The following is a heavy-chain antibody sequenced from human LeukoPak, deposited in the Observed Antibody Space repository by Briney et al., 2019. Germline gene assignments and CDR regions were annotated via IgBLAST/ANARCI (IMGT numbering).Heavy chain of an antibody. V-gene: IGHV3-21*01. CDR2: ISSSSSYI. Sequence: SGGSLRLSCAASGFTFSSYSMTWVRQAPGKGLEWVSSISSSSSYIYYADSVKGRFTISRDNAKNSLYLQMNSLRAEDTAVYYCARVIQGQWLVHFDYWGQGTLVTVSS. J-gene: IGHJ4*02. CDR3: ARVIQGQWLVHFDY. CDR1: GFTFSSYS. D-gene: IGHD6-19*01.